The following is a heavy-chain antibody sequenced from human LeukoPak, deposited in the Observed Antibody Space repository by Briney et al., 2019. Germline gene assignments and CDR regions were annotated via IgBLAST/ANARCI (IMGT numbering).Heavy chain of an antibody. Sequence: QPGGSLRLSCAASGFTFSSYAMSWVRQAPGKGLEWVSDISGSGGSTYYADSVKGRFTISRDNSKNTLYLQMNSLRAEDTAVYYCAKVVELGVSFMYYFDYWGQGTLVTVSS. CDR2: ISGSGGST. CDR3: AKVVELGVSFMYYFDY. V-gene: IGHV3-23*01. CDR1: GFTFSSYA. D-gene: IGHD7-27*01. J-gene: IGHJ4*02.